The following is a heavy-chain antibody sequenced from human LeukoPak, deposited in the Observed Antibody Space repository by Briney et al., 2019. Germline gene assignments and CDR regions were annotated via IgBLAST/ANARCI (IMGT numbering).Heavy chain of an antibody. CDR1: GFTFSSYA. CDR2: IRATAGTT. CDR3: AKKGATTGDFDY. Sequence: HPGGSLRLSCAASGFTFSSYAMTWVRQAPGKGLEWVSTIRATAGTTYYEDSVKGRFTISRDNSKNTQWLQMNSLRAEDTAVYYCAKKGATTGDFDYWGQGTLVTVSS. J-gene: IGHJ4*02. D-gene: IGHD1-26*01. V-gene: IGHV3-23*01.